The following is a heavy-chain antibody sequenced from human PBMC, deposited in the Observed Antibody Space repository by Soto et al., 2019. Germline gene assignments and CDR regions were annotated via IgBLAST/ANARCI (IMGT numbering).Heavy chain of an antibody. J-gene: IGHJ4*02. V-gene: IGHV1-18*01. D-gene: IGHD3-3*01. Sequence: QVQLVQSGAEVKKPGASVKVSCKASGYTFTSYGISWVRQAPGQGLEWMGWISAYNGNTNYAQKLQGRVTMTTDTSTSTAYMELRSLRSDDTAVYYCARALVKYYDFCIGYSTQFDYWGQGTLVTVSS. CDR3: ARALVKYYDFCIGYSTQFDY. CDR2: ISAYNGNT. CDR1: GYTFTSYG.